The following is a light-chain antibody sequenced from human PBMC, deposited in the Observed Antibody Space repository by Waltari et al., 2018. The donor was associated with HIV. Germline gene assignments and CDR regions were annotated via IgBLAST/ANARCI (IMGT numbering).Light chain of an antibody. CDR2: DAS. CDR1: RSVTSFY. J-gene: IGKJ2*03. Sequence: EIVLTQSPGILSLSPGERATLSCRASRSVTSFYLVWYQQKPGQAPRLLMSDASNRATGIPDRFTGSGSGTNFTLISRRVGPEDLAIYYCQQYNTAPYSFGQGTKLEI. V-gene: IGKV3-20*01. CDR3: QQYNTAPYS.